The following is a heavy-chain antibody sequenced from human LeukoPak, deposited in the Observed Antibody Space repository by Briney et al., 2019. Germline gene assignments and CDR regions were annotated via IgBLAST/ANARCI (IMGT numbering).Heavy chain of an antibody. J-gene: IGHJ6*03. V-gene: IGHV1-69*13. CDR1: GGTFSSYA. CDR3: ARLPGAGLRFLEWASDYYYYMDV. Sequence: GASVKVSCKASGGTFSSYAISWVRQAPGQGLEWMGGIIPIFGTANYAQKFQGRVTITADESTSTAYVELSSLRSEDTAVYYCARLPGAGLRFLEWASDYYYYMDVWGKGTTVTVSS. D-gene: IGHD3-3*01. CDR2: IIPIFGTA.